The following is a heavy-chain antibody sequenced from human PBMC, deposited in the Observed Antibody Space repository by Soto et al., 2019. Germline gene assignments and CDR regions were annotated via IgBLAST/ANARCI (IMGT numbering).Heavy chain of an antibody. CDR2: INPNSGGT. D-gene: IGHD7-27*01. J-gene: IGHJ6*02. Sequence: ASVKVSCKASGYTFTGYYMHWVRQAPGQGLEWMGWINPNSGGTNYAQKFRGWVTMTRDTSISTAYMELSRLRSDDTAVYYCARDTPKRWGMDVWGQGTTVTVSS. V-gene: IGHV1-2*04. CDR1: GYTFTGYY. CDR3: ARDTPKRWGMDV.